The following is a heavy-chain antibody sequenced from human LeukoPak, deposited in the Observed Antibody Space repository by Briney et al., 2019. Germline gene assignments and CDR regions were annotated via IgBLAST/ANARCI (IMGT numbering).Heavy chain of an antibody. Sequence: PGGSLRLSCAASGFTFSGSAMSWVRQAPGEGLEWVSAISGSGGSTFYPDSVKGRFTISRDNSKNTLYLQMNSLRAEDTAVYYCAKLTVATILNAEGGPDYWGQGTLVTVSS. CDR3: AKLTVATILNAEGGPDY. CDR1: GFTFSGSA. D-gene: IGHD5-12*01. J-gene: IGHJ4*02. CDR2: ISGSGGST. V-gene: IGHV3-23*01.